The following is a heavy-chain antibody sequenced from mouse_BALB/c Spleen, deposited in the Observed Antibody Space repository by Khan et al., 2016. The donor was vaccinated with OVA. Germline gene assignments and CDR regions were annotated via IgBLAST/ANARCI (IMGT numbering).Heavy chain of an antibody. J-gene: IGHJ4*01. CDR2: IWSDGRT. V-gene: IGHV2-6-2*01. CDR1: GFSLTSYA. CDR3: ARHQFPLSMDS. Sequence: QVQLKESGPDLVAPSQSLSITCNVSGFSLTSYAIHWVRQPPGKGLDWLVVIWSDGRTTYYSALKSRLSISKDNSKSQVFLKISSLQTDDTAMYYCARHQFPLSMDSWGQGTSVTVSS.